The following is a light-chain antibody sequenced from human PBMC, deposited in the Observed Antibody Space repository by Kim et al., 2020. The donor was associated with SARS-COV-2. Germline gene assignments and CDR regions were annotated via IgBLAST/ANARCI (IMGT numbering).Light chain of an antibody. CDR1: QSVGDN. CDR3: QHYDSLPLT. CDR2: GVY. J-gene: IGKJ4*01. Sequence: SVSPDERATLSCRASQSVGDNLAWYQQKSGQAPRLLIYGVYTRATGIPARFSGSGYGAVFTLTINSLQSEDFAVYYCQHYDSLPLTFGGGTKLEI. V-gene: IGKV3-15*01.